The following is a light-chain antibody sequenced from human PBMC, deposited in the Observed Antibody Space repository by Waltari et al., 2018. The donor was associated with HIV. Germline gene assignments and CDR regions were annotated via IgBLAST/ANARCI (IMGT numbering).Light chain of an antibody. J-gene: IGLJ1*01. CDR2: DVS. CDR1: SSDVGAYNY. V-gene: IGLV2-11*01. Sequence: QSALTQPRSVSGSPGQSVTISCTGTSSDVGAYNYVSWYQQHPGRAPKLMIYDVSQRPSRCPYRFSGSKSGNTASLTISGLQAEDEADYYFCSYAGSYTFYVFGTGTKVTVL. CDR3: CSYAGSYTFYV.